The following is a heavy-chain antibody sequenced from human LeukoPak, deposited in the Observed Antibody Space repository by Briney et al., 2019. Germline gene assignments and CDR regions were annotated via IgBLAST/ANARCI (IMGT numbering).Heavy chain of an antibody. CDR3: ARRLGSSAHRILKYYFDY. CDR1: GVSIISSNYY. J-gene: IGHJ4*02. D-gene: IGHD3-10*01. Sequence: SETLSLTCTVSGVSIISSNYYWGWFRQPPGKSLEWIASVFYTGNTRHNPSLKSRVTISVDTSKNEFSLNLSSVTAEDTAVYYCARRLGSSAHRILKYYFDYWGQGTLVTVSS. V-gene: IGHV4-39*01. CDR2: VFYTGNT.